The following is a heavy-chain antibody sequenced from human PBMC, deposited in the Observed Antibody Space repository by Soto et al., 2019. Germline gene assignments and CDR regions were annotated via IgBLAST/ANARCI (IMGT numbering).Heavy chain of an antibody. CDR2: IIPIFGTA. V-gene: IGHV1-69*01. Sequence: QVQLVQSGAEVKKPGASVKVSCKASGGTFSSYAISWVRQAPGQGLEWMGGIIPIFGTANYTQKCQGRVTITADESTSTAYMALSSLRSEDTAVYYCARDPSLGIGAFDIWGQGTMVTVS. CDR3: ARDPSLGIGAFDI. CDR1: GGTFSSYA. J-gene: IGHJ3*02. D-gene: IGHD7-27*01.